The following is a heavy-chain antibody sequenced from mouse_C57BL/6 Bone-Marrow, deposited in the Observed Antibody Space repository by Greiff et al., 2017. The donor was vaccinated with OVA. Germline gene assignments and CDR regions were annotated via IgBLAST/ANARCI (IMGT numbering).Heavy chain of an antibody. J-gene: IGHJ2*01. V-gene: IGHV1-63*01. CDR1: GYTFTNYW. CDR3: ARGGNYDYDDGYFDY. Sequence: VKLVESGAELVRPGTSVKMSCKASGYTFTNYWIGWAKQRPGHGLEWIGDIYPGGGYTNYNEKFKGKATLTADKSSSTAYMQFSSLTSEDSAIYYCARGGNYDYDDGYFDYWGQGTTLTVSS. CDR2: IYPGGGYT. D-gene: IGHD2-4*01.